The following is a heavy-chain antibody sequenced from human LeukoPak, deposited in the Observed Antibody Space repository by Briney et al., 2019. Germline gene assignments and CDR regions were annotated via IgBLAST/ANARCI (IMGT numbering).Heavy chain of an antibody. CDR1: GFTVSSNE. D-gene: IGHD3-10*01. CDR2: ISGGST. J-gene: IGHJ5*02. V-gene: IGHV3-38-3*01. Sequence: GGSLRLSCAASGFTVSSNEMSWVRQAPGKGLEWVSSISGGSTYYADSRKGRFTISRDNSKNTLYLQMNSLRAEDTAVYYCAKEGEYYYGSGSYYSAGWFDPWGQGTLVTVSS. CDR3: AKEGEYYYGSGSYYSAGWFDP.